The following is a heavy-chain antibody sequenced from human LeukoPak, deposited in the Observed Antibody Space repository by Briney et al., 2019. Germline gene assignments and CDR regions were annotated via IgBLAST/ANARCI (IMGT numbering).Heavy chain of an antibody. CDR2: VADDGKDK. CDR3: ARDRHIAGAGYYFDY. V-gene: IGHV3-30*04. D-gene: IGHD6-19*01. Sequence: GGSLRLSCTASGFTFSTYPMHWVRQAPGKGLEWVAVVADDGKDKHYVESVKGRFTISRDNSKNALYLQMNSLRVEDTAVYYCARDRHIAGAGYYFDYWGQGTLVTVSS. J-gene: IGHJ4*02. CDR1: GFTFSTYP.